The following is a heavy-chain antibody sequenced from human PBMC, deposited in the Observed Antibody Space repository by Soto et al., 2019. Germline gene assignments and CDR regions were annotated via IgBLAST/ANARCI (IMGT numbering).Heavy chain of an antibody. CDR1: GFTFSNAW. D-gene: IGHD3-3*01. V-gene: IGHV3-15*01. CDR3: TTGAYYDFWSGYYRVGWSWFDP. CDR2: IKSKTDGGTT. Sequence: EVQLVESGGGLVKPGGALRLSCAASGFTFSNAWMSWVRQAPGKGLEWVGRIKSKTDGGTTDYAAPVKGRFTISRDDSKNTLYLQMNSLKTEDTAVYYCTTGAYYDFWSGYYRVGWSWFDPWGQGPLVTVSS. J-gene: IGHJ5*02.